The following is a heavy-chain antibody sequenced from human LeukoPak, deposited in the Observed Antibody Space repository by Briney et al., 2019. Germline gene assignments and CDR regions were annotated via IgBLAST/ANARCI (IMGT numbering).Heavy chain of an antibody. D-gene: IGHD5-24*01. J-gene: IGHJ4*02. CDR3: ARDGGEMATIIYFDY. CDR2: INPNSGGT. Sequence: ASVKVSCKASGYTFTSYYMHWVRQAPGQGLEWMGWINPNSGGTNYAQKFQGRVTMTRDTSISTAYMELSRLRSDDTAVYYCARDGGEMATIIYFDYWGQGTLVTVSS. V-gene: IGHV1-2*02. CDR1: GYTFTSYY.